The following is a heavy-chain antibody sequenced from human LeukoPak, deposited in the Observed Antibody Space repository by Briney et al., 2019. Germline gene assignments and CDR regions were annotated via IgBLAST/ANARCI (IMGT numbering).Heavy chain of an antibody. Sequence: PGGSLRLSCAASGFTFSSYAMSWVRQAPGKGLEWVSYISSSGSTIYYADSVKGRFTISRDNAKNSLYPQMNSLRAEDTAVYYCARDDPHHSYYGERPSNYYGMDVWGQGTTVTVSS. CDR3: ARDDPHHSYYGERPSNYYGMDV. D-gene: IGHD4-17*01. J-gene: IGHJ6*02. CDR1: GFTFSSYA. CDR2: ISSSGSTI. V-gene: IGHV3-48*04.